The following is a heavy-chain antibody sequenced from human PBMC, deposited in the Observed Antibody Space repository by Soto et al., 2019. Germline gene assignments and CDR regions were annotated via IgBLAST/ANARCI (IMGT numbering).Heavy chain of an antibody. D-gene: IGHD1-26*01. Sequence: TLSLTCTVSRGSISSDGHSWSWIRQPPGKGLEWIGYISHTDSPYYNPSLRSRGTISVETSKNQVSLNLTSVTAADTAVYFCAGSTSAATNWFDPWGQGTLVTVSS. CDR3: AGSTSAATNWFDP. V-gene: IGHV4-30-2*01. CDR2: ISHTDSP. J-gene: IGHJ5*02. CDR1: RGSISSDGHS.